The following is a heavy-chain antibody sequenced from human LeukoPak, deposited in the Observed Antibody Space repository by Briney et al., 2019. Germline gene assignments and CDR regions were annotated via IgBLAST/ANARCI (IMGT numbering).Heavy chain of an antibody. CDR1: GFTFSNYG. D-gene: IGHD1-26*01. CDR2: IRFDDTST. J-gene: IGHJ6*03. CDR3: AKDLKVGATYYYYMDV. V-gene: IGHV3-30*02. Sequence: PGGSLRLSCAASGFTFSNYGMHWVRQAPGKGLEWVAFIRFDDTSTFYADSVKGRFTIFRDNSKNMLSLQMNSLRVEDTAVYYCAKDLKVGATYYYYMDVWGKGTTVSVSS.